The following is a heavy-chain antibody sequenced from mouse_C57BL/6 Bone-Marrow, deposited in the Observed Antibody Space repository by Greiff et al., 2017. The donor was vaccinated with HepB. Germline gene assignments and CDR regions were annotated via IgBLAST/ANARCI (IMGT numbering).Heavy chain of an antibody. J-gene: IGHJ2*01. V-gene: IGHV5-2*01. CDR1: EYEFPSHD. D-gene: IGHD4-1*01. Sequence: EVKLQESGGGLVQPGESLKLSCESNEYEFPSHDMSWVRKTPEKRLELVAAINSDGGSTYYPYTMERRFIISRDNTKKTLYLQMSSLRSEDTALYYCASNCFYYFDYWGQGTTLTVSS. CDR2: INSDGGST. CDR3: ASNCFYYFDY.